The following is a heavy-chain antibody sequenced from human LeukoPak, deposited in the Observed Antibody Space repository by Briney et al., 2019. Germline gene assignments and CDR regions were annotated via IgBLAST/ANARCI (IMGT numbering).Heavy chain of an antibody. D-gene: IGHD3-10*01. Sequence: SETLSLTCTVSGGSISSGGYYWSWIRQHPGKGLEWIGYIYYSGSTYYNPSLKSRVTISVDTSKNQFSLKLSSVTAADTAVYYCARYYGSGSNSNSDRWGQGTLVTVSS. V-gene: IGHV4-31*03. J-gene: IGHJ4*02. CDR1: GGSISSGGYY. CDR2: IYYSGST. CDR3: ARYYGSGSNSNSDR.